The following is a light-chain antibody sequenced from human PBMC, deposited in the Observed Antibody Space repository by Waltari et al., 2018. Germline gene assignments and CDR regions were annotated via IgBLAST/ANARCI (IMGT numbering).Light chain of an antibody. CDR1: QNINNY. CDR3: QQSFSFPVT. V-gene: IGKV1-39*01. Sequence: DIQMTQSPSSLSASVGDRVTITCRAGQNINNYLNWYQQKPGEAPKVLIYAASTLQSGVPSRFSGSGSGTDFTLTINSLQPEDFATYFCQQSFSFPVTFGQGTKVDIK. J-gene: IGKJ1*01. CDR2: AAS.